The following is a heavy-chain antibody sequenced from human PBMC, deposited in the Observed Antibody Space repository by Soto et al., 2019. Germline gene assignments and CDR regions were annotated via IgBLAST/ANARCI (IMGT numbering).Heavy chain of an antibody. J-gene: IGHJ6*02. V-gene: IGHV4-4*02. D-gene: IGHD1-26*01. Sequence: SETLSLTCAVSGGSISSSNWWSWVRQPPGKGLEWIGEIYHSGSTNYNPSLKSRVTISVDKSKNQFSLKLSSVTAADTAVYYCARDRGGSYPYCYYGMDVWGQGTTVTVSS. CDR2: IYHSGST. CDR3: ARDRGGSYPYCYYGMDV. CDR1: GGSISSSNW.